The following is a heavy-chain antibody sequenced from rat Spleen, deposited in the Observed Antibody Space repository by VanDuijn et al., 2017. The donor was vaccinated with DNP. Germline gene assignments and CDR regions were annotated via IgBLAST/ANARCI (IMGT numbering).Heavy chain of an antibody. Sequence: EVQLVVSGGGLVQPGRSLKLSCAASGFTFNDYYMAWVRQAPAKGLEWVATISYNGGTPYYRDSVKGRFTISRDNAQSTLYLQMDSLRSEDTATYYCARHRTIMPYYYSMDAWGQGASVTVSS. CDR3: ARHRTIMPYYYSMDA. J-gene: IGHJ4*01. D-gene: IGHD1-12*01. CDR1: GFTFNDYY. CDR2: ISYNGGTP. V-gene: IGHV5-7*01.